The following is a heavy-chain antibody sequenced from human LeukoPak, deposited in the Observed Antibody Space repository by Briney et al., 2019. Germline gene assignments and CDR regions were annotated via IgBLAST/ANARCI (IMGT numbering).Heavy chain of an antibody. CDR2: YDGSNK. D-gene: IGHD6-13*01. CDR3: ARGSYSRGGSFDY. J-gene: IGHJ4*02. V-gene: IGHV3-33*01. CDR1: GFTFSSYA. Sequence: GGSLRLSCAASGFTFSSYAMHWVRQAPGKGLEWVARYDGSNKYCADSVKGRFTVSRDNSKNTLYLQMNSLRVEDTAMYYCARGSYSRGGSFDYWGQGTPATVSS.